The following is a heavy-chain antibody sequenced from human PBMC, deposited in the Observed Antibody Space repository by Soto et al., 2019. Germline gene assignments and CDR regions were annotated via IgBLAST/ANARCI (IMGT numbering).Heavy chain of an antibody. J-gene: IGHJ6*02. CDR3: ARDHRYSNGPTDYYYGMDV. D-gene: IGHD5-18*01. V-gene: IGHV4-59*01. Sequence: SETLSLTCTVSGGSINSYYWSWIRQPPGKGLEWIGYIYYSGSTNYNPSLKSRVTISVDTSKNQFSLKVSSVTAADTAVYYCARDHRYSNGPTDYYYGMDVWGQGTTVTVSS. CDR2: IYYSGST. CDR1: GGSINSYY.